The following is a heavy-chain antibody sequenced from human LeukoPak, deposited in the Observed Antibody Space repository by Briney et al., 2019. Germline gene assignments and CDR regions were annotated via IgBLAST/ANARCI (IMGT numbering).Heavy chain of an antibody. CDR2: XXXSGTT. CDR3: ARDRYGSGTYGGLGMYWYDP. CDR1: GGSISSRDYY. J-gene: IGHJ5*02. Sequence: SQTLSLTCTVSGGSISSRDYYWTWIRQYPGXGXXXXXXXXXSGTTSYNPSLKSRVTISVDTSKNQFSLRLGSVTAADTAVYYCARDRYGSGTYGGLGMYWYDPWGQGTLVTVSS. V-gene: IGHV4-31*03. D-gene: IGHD3-10*01.